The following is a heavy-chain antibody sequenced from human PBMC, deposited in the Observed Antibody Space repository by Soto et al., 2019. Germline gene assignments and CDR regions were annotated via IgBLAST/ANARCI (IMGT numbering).Heavy chain of an antibody. D-gene: IGHD5-12*01. Sequence: GGSLRLSCAASGFTFDDYAMHWVRQAPGKGLEWVSGISWNSGSIGYADSVKGRFTISRDNAKNSLYLQMNSLRAEDTALYYCAKDIVATSNYYFDYWGQGTLVTVSS. CDR1: GFTFDDYA. V-gene: IGHV3-9*01. CDR2: ISWNSGSI. J-gene: IGHJ4*02. CDR3: AKDIVATSNYYFDY.